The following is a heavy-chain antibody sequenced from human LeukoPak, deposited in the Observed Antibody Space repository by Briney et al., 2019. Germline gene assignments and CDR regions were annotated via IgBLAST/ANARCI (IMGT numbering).Heavy chain of an antibody. V-gene: IGHV4-59*08. CDR2: IYYSGST. CDR3: ARHLGSSEAVAGTNDAFDI. J-gene: IGHJ3*02. D-gene: IGHD6-19*01. Sequence: SETLSLTCTVSGGSISSYYWSWIRQPPGKGLEWIGYIYYSGSTNYNPSLKSRVTISVDTSKNQFSLKLSSVTAADTAVYYCARHLGSSEAVAGTNDAFDIWGQGTMVTVPS. CDR1: GGSISSYY.